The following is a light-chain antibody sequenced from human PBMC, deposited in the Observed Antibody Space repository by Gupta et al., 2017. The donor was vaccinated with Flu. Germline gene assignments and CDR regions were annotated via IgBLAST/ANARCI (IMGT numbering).Light chain of an antibody. CDR1: SNDLGTYNK. CDR3: SSYTNNSALYL. J-gene: IGLJ1*01. V-gene: IGLV2-14*01. Sequence: QSALTQPACVSGYPGESITISCTGTSNDLGTYNKVPWYQHHPGKAPKLIIYEVSNRPSGVSDRFSGSRSGNTASLTISGLQPEDDTDYYCSSYTNNSALYLFGTGTWVTVL. CDR2: EVS.